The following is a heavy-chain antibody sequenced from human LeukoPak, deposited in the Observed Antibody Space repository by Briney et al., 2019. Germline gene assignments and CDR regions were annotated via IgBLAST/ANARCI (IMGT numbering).Heavy chain of an antibody. CDR2: IYHSGST. CDR3: ARVTLTIFGVVPAYYFDY. J-gene: IGHJ4*02. V-gene: IGHV4-30-2*01. D-gene: IGHD3-3*01. Sequence: TLSLTCTVSGGSISSGGYYWSWIRQPPGKGLEWIGYIYHSGSTYYNPSLKSRVTISVDRSKDQFSLKLSSVTAADTAVYYCARVTLTIFGVVPAYYFDYWGQGTLVTVSS. CDR1: GGSISSGGYY.